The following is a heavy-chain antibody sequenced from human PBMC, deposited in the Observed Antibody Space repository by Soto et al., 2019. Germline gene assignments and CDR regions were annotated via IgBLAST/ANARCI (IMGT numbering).Heavy chain of an antibody. CDR2: ISTTSSSI. CDR3: AKKGVAFDY. J-gene: IGHJ4*02. Sequence: GGSLRLSCAASGFTFSSYSMNWVRQAPGKGLEWISYISTTSSSIYYADSVKGRFTISRDNAKNSLFLQMNSLRDEDTAVYYCAKKGVAFDYWGQGALVTVSS. D-gene: IGHD3-3*01. V-gene: IGHV3-48*02. CDR1: GFTFSSYS.